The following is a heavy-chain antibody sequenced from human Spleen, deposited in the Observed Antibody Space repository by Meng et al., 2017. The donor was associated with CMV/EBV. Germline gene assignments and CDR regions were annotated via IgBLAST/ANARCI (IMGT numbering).Heavy chain of an antibody. Sequence: SETLSLTCTVSGGSISTTAYYWGWIRQPPGKGLEWIGSIYYSGTTYYNTSPRSRVTISVDTSKNQFSLKLSSVTAADTAVYYCARLVVVPAAPDAFDIWGQGTMVTVSS. V-gene: IGHV4-39*07. D-gene: IGHD2-2*01. CDR1: GGSISTTAYY. CDR3: ARLVVVPAAPDAFDI. J-gene: IGHJ3*02. CDR2: IYYSGTT.